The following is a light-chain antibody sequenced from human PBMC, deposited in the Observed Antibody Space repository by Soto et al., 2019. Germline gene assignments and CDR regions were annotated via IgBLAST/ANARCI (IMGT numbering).Light chain of an antibody. CDR1: SSDVGAYNY. V-gene: IGLV2-14*01. CDR2: EVS. Sequence: QSVLTQPASVSGSPGQSVTISCTGTSSDVGAYNYVSWYQQHPGKAPKLMIYEVSNRPSGVSNRFSGSKSGNTASLTISGLQADDEADYYCSSYTRSSNLLFGGGTKVTVL. CDR3: SSYTRSSNLL. J-gene: IGLJ2*01.